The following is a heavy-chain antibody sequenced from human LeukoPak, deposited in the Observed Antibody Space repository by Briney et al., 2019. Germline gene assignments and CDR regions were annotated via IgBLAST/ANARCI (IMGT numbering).Heavy chain of an antibody. CDR3: ARDSGMGAFDI. J-gene: IGHJ3*02. V-gene: IGHV1-18*01. CDR2: ISAYNGNT. Sequence: ASVKVSCKASGGNFSSYGISWVRQAPGQGLEWMGWISAYNGNTNYAQKLQGRVTLTTDTSTSTAYMELRSLRSDDTAVYYCARDSGMGAFDIWGQGTMVTVSS. D-gene: IGHD5-24*01. CDR1: GGNFSSYG.